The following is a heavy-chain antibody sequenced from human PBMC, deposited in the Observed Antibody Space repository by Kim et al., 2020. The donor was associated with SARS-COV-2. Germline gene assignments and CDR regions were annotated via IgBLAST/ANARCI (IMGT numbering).Heavy chain of an antibody. CDR3: ARVRFGELSPMDV. CDR1: GFTFSSYW. J-gene: IGHJ6*04. D-gene: IGHD3-10*01. Sequence: GESLRLSCAASGFTFSSYWMSWVRQAPGKGLEWVANIKQDGSEKYYVDSVEGRFTISRDNAKNSLYLQMNSLRAEDTAVYYCARVRFGELSPMDVWGKGTTVTVSS. V-gene: IGHV3-7*01. CDR2: IKQDGSEK.